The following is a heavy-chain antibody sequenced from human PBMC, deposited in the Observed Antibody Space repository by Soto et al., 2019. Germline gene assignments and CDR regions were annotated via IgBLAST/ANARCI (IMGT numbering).Heavy chain of an antibody. CDR3: ARAPRGNYGYPSYFDY. CDR2: IYYSGST. V-gene: IGHV4-59*01. J-gene: IGHJ4*02. CDR1: GGSISRYY. Sequence: LALTCTVSGGSISRYYWSLIRQPPGKGLEWIGYIYYSGSTNYNPSLKSRVTISVDTSKNQFSLKLSSVTAADTAVYYCARAPRGNYGYPSYFDYWGQGTLVTVSS. D-gene: IGHD3-10*01.